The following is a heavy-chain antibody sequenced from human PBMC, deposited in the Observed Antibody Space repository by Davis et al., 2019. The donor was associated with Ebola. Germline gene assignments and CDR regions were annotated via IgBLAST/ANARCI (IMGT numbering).Heavy chain of an antibody. CDR3: ATSGGYDLMPDY. CDR1: GYTFTGYY. J-gene: IGHJ4*02. CDR2: INPNSGGT. Sequence: ASVKVSCKASGYTFTGYYMHWVRQAPGQGLEWMGWINPNSGGTNYAQKFQGRVTMTEDTSTDTAYMELSSLRSEDTAVYYCATSGGYDLMPDYWGQGTLVTVSS. V-gene: IGHV1-2*02. D-gene: IGHD5-12*01.